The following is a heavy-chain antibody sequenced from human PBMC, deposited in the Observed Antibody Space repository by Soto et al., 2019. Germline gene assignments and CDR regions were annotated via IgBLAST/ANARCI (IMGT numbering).Heavy chain of an antibody. Sequence: GVSLRLSCTASGFSFSTYTMSWVRQAPGKGLEWVSSLNPGGGSPSYADSVLGRVTIARANPSNTLYLQMISLRAEDTAIYYCTKARCSTAACYILDYWGQGALVTVSS. D-gene: IGHD2-2*01. CDR2: LNPGGGSP. V-gene: IGHV3-23*01. CDR3: TKARCSTAACYILDY. J-gene: IGHJ4*02. CDR1: GFSFSTYT.